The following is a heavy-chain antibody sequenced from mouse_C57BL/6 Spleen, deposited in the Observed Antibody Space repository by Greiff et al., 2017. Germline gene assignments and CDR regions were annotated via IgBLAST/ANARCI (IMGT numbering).Heavy chain of an antibody. CDR2: INPSSGYT. V-gene: IGHV1-7*01. CDR3: ARYGDYGNQAWFAY. CDR1: GYTFTSYW. Sequence: VQLQQSGSELAKPGASVKLSCKASGYTFTSYWMHWVKQRPGQGLEWIGYINPSSGYTKYNQKFKDKATLTADKSSITAYMQLSSLTYEDSAVYYCARYGDYGNQAWFAYWGQGTLVTVSA. D-gene: IGHD2-4*01. J-gene: IGHJ3*01.